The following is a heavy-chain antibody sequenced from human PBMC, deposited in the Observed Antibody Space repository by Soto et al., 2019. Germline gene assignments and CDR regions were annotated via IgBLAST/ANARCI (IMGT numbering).Heavy chain of an antibody. CDR2: INPDGSRT. V-gene: IGHV3-74*01. J-gene: IGHJ5*02. D-gene: IGHD3-10*01. CDR1: GFTFSNYW. Sequence: GGSLRLSCAASGFTFSNYWMHWFRQAPGKGLMWVSRINPDGSRTTYADSVKGRFAISRDNAKNTLYLQMNSLRADDTSVYYCATVKLGRSAEFDPWGQGNLVTVSS. CDR3: ATVKLGRSAEFDP.